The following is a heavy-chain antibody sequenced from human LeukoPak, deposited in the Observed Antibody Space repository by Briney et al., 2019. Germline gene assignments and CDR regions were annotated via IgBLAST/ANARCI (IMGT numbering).Heavy chain of an antibody. D-gene: IGHD2-2*01. V-gene: IGHV3-7*03. CDR1: GFTFSSYW. Sequence: GGSLRLSCAASGFTFSSYWMSWVRQAPGKGLEWVANIKQDGSEKYYVDSVKGRFTISRDNAKNSLYLQMNRLRAEDTAVYYCARVPDTYCSSTSCPYYYYGMDVWGKGTTVTVSS. CDR2: IKQDGSEK. J-gene: IGHJ6*04. CDR3: ARVPDTYCSSTSCPYYYYGMDV.